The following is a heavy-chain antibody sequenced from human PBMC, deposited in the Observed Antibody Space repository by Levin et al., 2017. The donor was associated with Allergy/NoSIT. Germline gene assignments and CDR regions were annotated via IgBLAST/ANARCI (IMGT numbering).Heavy chain of an antibody. CDR2: ISAHNGDT. CDR3: PSAGGVVKGRLTTVVYRYDY. D-gene: IGHD1-1*01. V-gene: IGHV1-18*01. Sequence: PVASVKVSCKASGYTFPHFGVAWVRQAPGQGLEWVGWISAHNGDTDQAQRLQGRVTMTAATSTNTAIMELRSLTSDDTAVYYCPSAGGVVKGRLTTVVYRYDYWGQGTLVTVSS. CDR1: GYTFPHFG. J-gene: IGHJ4*02.